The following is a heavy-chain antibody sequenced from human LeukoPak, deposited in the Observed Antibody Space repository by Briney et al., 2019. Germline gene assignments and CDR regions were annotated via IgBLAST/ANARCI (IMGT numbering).Heavy chain of an antibody. V-gene: IGHV4-34*01. D-gene: IGHD6-13*01. CDR1: GGSFSGYY. Sequence: KPSETLSLTCAVYGGSFSGYYWSWIRQPPGKGLEWIGEINHSGSTNYNPSLKSRVTISVDTSKNQFSLKLSSVTAADTAVYYCARKTAPFGAAASGWFDPWGQGTLVTVSS. CDR3: ARKTAPFGAAASGWFDP. CDR2: INHSGST. J-gene: IGHJ5*02.